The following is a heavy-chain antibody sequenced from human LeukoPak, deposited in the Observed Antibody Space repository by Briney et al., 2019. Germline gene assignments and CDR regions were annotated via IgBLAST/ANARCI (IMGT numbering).Heavy chain of an antibody. CDR1: GGSISSGDYY. Sequence: PSETLSLTCTVSGGSISSGDYYWSWIRQPPGKGLEWIGYIYYSGSTYYHPSLKSRVTISVDTSKNQFSLKLSSVTAADTAVYYCARVAPDDYGDYGPHWYFDLWGRGTLVTVSS. J-gene: IGHJ2*01. CDR2: IYYSGST. CDR3: ARVAPDDYGDYGPHWYFDL. D-gene: IGHD4-17*01. V-gene: IGHV4-30-4*01.